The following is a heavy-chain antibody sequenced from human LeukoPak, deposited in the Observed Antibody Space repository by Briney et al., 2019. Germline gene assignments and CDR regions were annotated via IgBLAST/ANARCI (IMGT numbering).Heavy chain of an antibody. J-gene: IGHJ4*02. CDR2: ISTSSSYI. D-gene: IGHD3-22*01. CDR3: ARVTDNVVVINSWFDY. CDR1: GFTFSSYS. V-gene: IGHV3-21*01. Sequence: PGGSLRLSCAASGFTFSSYSMHWVRQAPGKGLEWVSSISTSSSYIYYVDSVKGRFTISRDNAKNSLYLQMNSLRAEDTAVYYCARVTDNVVVINSWFDYWGQGALVTVSS.